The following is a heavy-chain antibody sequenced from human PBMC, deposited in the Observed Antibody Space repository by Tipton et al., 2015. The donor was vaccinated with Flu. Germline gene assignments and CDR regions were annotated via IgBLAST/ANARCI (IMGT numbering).Heavy chain of an antibody. V-gene: IGHV4-39*07. CDR1: GGSIGSSTYY. CDR3: ARDDSGFNDY. D-gene: IGHD3-22*01. Sequence: TLSLTCTVFGGSIGSSTYYWGWIRQPPGKGLEWIGSLYDSGITYYNPSLKSRVTISLDTSKNQFSLKLSSVTAADTAVYYCARDDSGFNDYWGPGTLVTVSS. J-gene: IGHJ4*02. CDR2: LYDSGIT.